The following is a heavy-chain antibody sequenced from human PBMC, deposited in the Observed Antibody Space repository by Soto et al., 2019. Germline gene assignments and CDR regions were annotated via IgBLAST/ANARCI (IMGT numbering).Heavy chain of an antibody. J-gene: IGHJ4*02. Sequence: QVQLVQSGAEVKKPGASVKVSCKASGYTFTSYAIHWVRQAPGQRLEWMGWINAGNGNTKYSQKFQDRVTITRDTSASTAYLELSSLRSEDTAVYYCARDLGGWPDYWGQGTLVTVSS. CDR3: ARDLGGWPDY. CDR1: GYTFTSYA. V-gene: IGHV1-3*01. D-gene: IGHD6-19*01. CDR2: INAGNGNT.